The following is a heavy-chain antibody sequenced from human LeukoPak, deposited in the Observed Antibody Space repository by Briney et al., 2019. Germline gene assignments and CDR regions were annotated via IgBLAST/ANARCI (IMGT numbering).Heavy chain of an antibody. J-gene: IGHJ4*02. CDR2: VYYGRSP. CDR3: ARSSGTGTFSY. Sequence: SETLSLTCTVSGDSISRSTYYWAWIRKPPGKGLEWIGSVYYGRSPYFNPSLESRATISVDTSKNHLSLKMSSVTAADTAVYHCARSSGTGTFSYWGQGTLVTVSS. CDR1: GDSISRSTYY. V-gene: IGHV4-39*02. D-gene: IGHD6-25*01.